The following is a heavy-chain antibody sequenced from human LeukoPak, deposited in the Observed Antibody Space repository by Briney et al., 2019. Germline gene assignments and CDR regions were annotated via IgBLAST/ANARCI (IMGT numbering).Heavy chain of an antibody. CDR2: IWYGGSNK. V-gene: IGHV3-33*01. CDR1: GFTFSSYG. D-gene: IGHD3-9*01. J-gene: IGHJ6*02. Sequence: GGSLRLSCAASGFTFSSYGMHWVRQAPGKGLEWVAVIWYGGSNKYYADSVKGRFTISRDNSKNTLYLQMNSLRAEDTAVYYCARGHHSPSYFDWLSYYGMDVWGQGTTVTVSS. CDR3: ARGHHSPSYFDWLSYYGMDV.